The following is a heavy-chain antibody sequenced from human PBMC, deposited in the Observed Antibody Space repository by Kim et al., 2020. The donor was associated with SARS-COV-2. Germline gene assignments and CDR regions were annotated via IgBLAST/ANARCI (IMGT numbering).Heavy chain of an antibody. Sequence: AESVKGRFTIARDNYKTTLFLKMKSLRAEDTAVYYCAKGAAYYYHYGMDVWGQGTTVTVSS. V-gene: IGHV3-23*01. D-gene: IGHD6-13*01. CDR3: AKGAAYYYHYGMDV. J-gene: IGHJ6*02.